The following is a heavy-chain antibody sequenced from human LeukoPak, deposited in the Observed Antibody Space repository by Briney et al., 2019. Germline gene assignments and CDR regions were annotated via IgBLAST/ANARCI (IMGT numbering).Heavy chain of an antibody. CDR3: AKDRTGKGYYYDSSGYFLFDY. D-gene: IGHD3-22*01. CDR2: VRVNGRSA. CDR1: GFTFSTYD. V-gene: IGHV3-23*01. Sequence: GGSLRLSCSASGFTFSTYDMSWVRQAPGKGLEWVSTVRVNGRSAFYADSVKGRFTISRDNSKNTLYLQMNSLRAEDTAVYYCAKDRTGKGYYYDSSGYFLFDYWGQGTLVTVSS. J-gene: IGHJ4*02.